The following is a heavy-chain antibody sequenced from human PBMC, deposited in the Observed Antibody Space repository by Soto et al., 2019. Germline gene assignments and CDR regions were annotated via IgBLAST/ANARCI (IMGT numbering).Heavy chain of an antibody. Sequence: PVESLRRSCAASGFTFSSFGLHWVRPAPGKGLEWVAVISYDGSNKYYADSVKGRFTISRDNSKNTLYLQMNSLRAEDTAVYYCAKDSEYYYDSSGYYYPTPDFDYWGQGT. CDR1: GFTFSSFG. CDR2: ISYDGSNK. J-gene: IGHJ4*02. V-gene: IGHV3-30*18. D-gene: IGHD3-22*01. CDR3: AKDSEYYYDSSGYYYPTPDFDY.